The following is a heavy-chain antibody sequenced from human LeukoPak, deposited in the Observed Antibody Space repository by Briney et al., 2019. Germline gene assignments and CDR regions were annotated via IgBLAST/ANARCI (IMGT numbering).Heavy chain of an antibody. J-gene: IGHJ4*02. CDR2: ISGSGGST. D-gene: IGHD1-26*01. V-gene: IGHV3-23*01. Sequence: GGTLRLSCAASGFTFSSYGMSWVRQAPGKGLEWVSAISGSGGSTYYADSVKGRFTISRDNSKNTLYLQMNSLRAEDTAVYYCAKLPWELLTFDYWGQGTLVTVSS. CDR3: AKLPWELLTFDY. CDR1: GFTFSSYG.